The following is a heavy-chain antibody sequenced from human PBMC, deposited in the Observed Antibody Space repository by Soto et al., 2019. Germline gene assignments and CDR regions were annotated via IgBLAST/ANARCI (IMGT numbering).Heavy chain of an antibody. CDR1: GGSISSSSYY. V-gene: IGHV4-39*01. J-gene: IGHJ6*02. Sequence: SETLSLTGTVSGGSISSSSYYWGWIRQPPGKGLEWIGSIYYSGSTYYNPSLKSRVTISVDTSKNQFSLKLSSVTAADTAVYYCARQPRRDYPYYYGMDVWGQGTTVTVSS. CDR3: ARQPRRDYPYYYGMDV. CDR2: IYYSGST. D-gene: IGHD4-17*01.